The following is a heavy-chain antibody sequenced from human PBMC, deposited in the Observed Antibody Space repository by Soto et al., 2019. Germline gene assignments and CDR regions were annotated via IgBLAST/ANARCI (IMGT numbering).Heavy chain of an antibody. V-gene: IGHV3-23*01. J-gene: IGHJ6*02. CDR1: GFTFSSYA. CDR3: AKDLRQELLIHYGMDV. D-gene: IGHD1-7*01. Sequence: GGSLRLSCAASGFTFSSYAMSWVRQAPGKGLEWVSAISGSGGSTYYADSVKGRFTISRDNSKHTLYLQMNSLRAEDTAVYYCAKDLRQELLIHYGMDVWGQGTTVTVSS. CDR2: ISGSGGST.